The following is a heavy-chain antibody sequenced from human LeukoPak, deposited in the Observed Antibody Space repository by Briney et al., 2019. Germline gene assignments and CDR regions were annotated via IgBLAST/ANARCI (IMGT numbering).Heavy chain of an antibody. CDR2: IGPTGSDR. Sequence: PGGSLRLSCTASGLTFSTSGFNWVRQAPGKGLEWVASIGPTGSDRYHADSIKGRFTISRDNANNFLYLQMHSLRAYDTAVYYCATETNGRHYDYWGQGTLLTVSS. V-gene: IGHV3-21*06. CDR1: GLTFSTSG. J-gene: IGHJ4*02. D-gene: IGHD1-14*01. CDR3: ATETNGRHYDY.